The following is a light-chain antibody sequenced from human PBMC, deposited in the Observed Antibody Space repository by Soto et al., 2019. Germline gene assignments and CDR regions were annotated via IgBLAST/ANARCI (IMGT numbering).Light chain of an antibody. Sequence: EIVLTQSPGTLSLSLGERATLSCRASQSVSSNYLAWYQQQPGQAPRLLIYATSSRDTGIPDRFSGSGSGTDFTLTISRLEPADFAVYYCQQYGNSPRYSFGQGTKLEIK. V-gene: IGKV3-20*01. CDR1: QSVSSNY. CDR3: QQYGNSPRYS. CDR2: ATS. J-gene: IGKJ2*03.